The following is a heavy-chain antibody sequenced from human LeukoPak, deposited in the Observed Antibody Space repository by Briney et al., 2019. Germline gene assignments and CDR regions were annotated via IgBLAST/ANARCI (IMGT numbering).Heavy chain of an antibody. CDR3: TRERRGSYYAFES. D-gene: IGHD3-16*01. J-gene: IGHJ4*02. CDR2: VTSGRGST. CDR1: GFSVSDYS. Sequence: GGSLRLSCAVSGFSVSDYSISWIRQSPGKGPEWISYVTSGRGSTNYADSVKGRFTISRDNAKNSVALQLDGLRAEDTAVYFCTRERRGSYYAFESWGQGTLVTVSS. V-gene: IGHV3-11*05.